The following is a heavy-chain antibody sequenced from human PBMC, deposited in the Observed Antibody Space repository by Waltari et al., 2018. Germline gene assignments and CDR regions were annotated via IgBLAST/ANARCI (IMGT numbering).Heavy chain of an antibody. Sequence: QVQLVQSGAEVKKPGASVKVSCKASGYTFTGYYMHWVRQAPGQGLERMGWINPNSGGTNYAQKFQGRVTMTRDTSISTAYMELSRLRSDDTAVYYCARVSELVQWHYYYYYMDVWGKGTTVTISS. CDR3: ARVSELVQWHYYYYYMDV. V-gene: IGHV1-2*02. CDR1: GYTFTGYY. CDR2: INPNSGGT. D-gene: IGHD6-6*01. J-gene: IGHJ6*03.